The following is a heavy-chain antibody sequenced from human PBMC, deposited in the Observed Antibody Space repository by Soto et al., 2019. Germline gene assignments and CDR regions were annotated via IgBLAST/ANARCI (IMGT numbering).Heavy chain of an antibody. V-gene: IGHV1-2*04. D-gene: IGHD3-22*01. CDR3: ARDPYYYDSSGYPYYYGMDV. CDR2: INPNSGGT. CDR1: GYTFTGYY. Sequence: QVQLVQSGAEVKKPGASVKVSCKASGYTFTGYYMHWVRQAPGQGLEWMGWINPNSGGTNYAQKFQGWVTMTRDTSISTAYMELSRLRSDDTAVYYCARDPYYYDSSGYPYYYGMDVWGQGTTVTVSS. J-gene: IGHJ6*02.